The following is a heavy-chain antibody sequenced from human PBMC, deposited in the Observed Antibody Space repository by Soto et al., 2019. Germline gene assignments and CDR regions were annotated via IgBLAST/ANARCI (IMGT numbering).Heavy chain of an antibody. CDR3: ARASDLLHAYFGMDV. CDR2: IYSGTNT. CDR1: EIRVSSSY. Sequence: GGSLRLSCAASEIRVSSSYMSWVRQAPGKGLEWVSLIYSGTNTYYEASVKGRFTISRDNSKNTLYLQMNRLRAEDTAVYYCARASDLLHAYFGMDVWGQGTTVTVSS. V-gene: IGHV3-53*01. D-gene: IGHD3-3*01. J-gene: IGHJ6*02.